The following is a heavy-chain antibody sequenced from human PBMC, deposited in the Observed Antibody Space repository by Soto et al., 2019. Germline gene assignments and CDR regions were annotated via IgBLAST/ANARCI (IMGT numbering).Heavy chain of an antibody. CDR3: ARAPTVTDEKNDAFDF. V-gene: IGHV1-8*01. CDR1: GYTFSNYD. D-gene: IGHD2-21*02. CDR2: VNPRSGNR. Sequence: QVQLVQSGAELKQPGASVKVSCKASGYTFSNYDINWVRQATGQGLEWMGWVNPRSGNRGYAQRFQGRVTMTRDTSTNTAYMELTSLTTDDTAVYYCARAPTVTDEKNDAFDFWGQGTMVTVSP. J-gene: IGHJ3*01.